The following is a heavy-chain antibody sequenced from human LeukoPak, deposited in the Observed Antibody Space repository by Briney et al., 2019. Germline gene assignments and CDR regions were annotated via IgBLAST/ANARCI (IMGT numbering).Heavy chain of an antibody. CDR2: IDTGVNT. CDR1: GFTFSSFD. J-gene: IGHJ4*02. Sequence: PGGSLRLSCVASGFTFSSFDVNWVRQVPGKGLEWVSIIDTGVNTYYTDSVRGRFTISRDNSKNTLYLQMNSLRAEDTAMYYCARDLNYWGQGTLVTVSS. CDR3: ARDLNY. V-gene: IGHV3-53*01.